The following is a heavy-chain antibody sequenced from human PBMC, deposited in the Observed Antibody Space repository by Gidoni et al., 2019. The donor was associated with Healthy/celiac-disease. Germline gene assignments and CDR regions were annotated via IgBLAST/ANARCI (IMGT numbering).Heavy chain of an antibody. V-gene: IGHV1-24*01. CDR3: ATGDQRFYYYYYMDV. Sequence: LQAPGKGLEWMGGFDPEDGETIYAQKFQGRVTMTEDTSTDTAYMELSSLRSEDTAVYYCATGDQRFYYYYYMDVWGKGTTVTVSS. CDR2: FDPEDGET. D-gene: IGHD4-17*01. J-gene: IGHJ6*03.